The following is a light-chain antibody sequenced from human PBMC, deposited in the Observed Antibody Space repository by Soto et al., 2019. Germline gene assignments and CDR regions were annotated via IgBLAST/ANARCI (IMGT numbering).Light chain of an antibody. CDR3: QSYDSSLSRRWV. CDR1: SSNIGAGYP. V-gene: IGLV1-40*01. CDR2: G. J-gene: IGLJ3*02. Sequence: QSVLTQPPSVSGAPGQRVTISCTGSSSNIGAGYPVHWYQQLPGTAPKLLVAGNRPSGVPDRFSVSKSGASASLAVTGLQAEDEADYYCQSYDSSLSRRWVFGGGTKVTVL.